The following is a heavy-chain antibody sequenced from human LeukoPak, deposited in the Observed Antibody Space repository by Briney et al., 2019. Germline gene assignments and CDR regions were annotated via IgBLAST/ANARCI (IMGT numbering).Heavy chain of an antibody. CDR3: ARGRRYSYGFLYYYGMDV. CDR1: GGSFSGYY. J-gene: IGHJ6*02. D-gene: IGHD5-18*01. V-gene: IGHV4-34*01. CDR2: INHSGST. Sequence: PSETLSLTCAVYGGSFSGYYWSWIRQPPGKGLEWIGEINHSGSTNYNPSLKSRVTISVDTSKNQFSLKLSSVTAADTAVYYCARGRRYSYGFLYYYGMDVWGQGTTVTVSS.